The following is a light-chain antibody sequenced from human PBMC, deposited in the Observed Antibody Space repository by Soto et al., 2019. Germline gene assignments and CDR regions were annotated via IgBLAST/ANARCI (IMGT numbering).Light chain of an antibody. CDR3: QQLYSYRLT. J-gene: IGKJ4*01. V-gene: IGKV1-9*01. CDR1: QGISSY. CDR2: AVS. Sequence: DIQLTQSPSFLSASVGDRVTITCRASQGISSYFAWYQQKPGKAPKLLIYAVSTLQSGVPSRFSGSASGTXXXXTXXXLQPEDFATYYCQQLYSYRLTFGGGTKVEIK.